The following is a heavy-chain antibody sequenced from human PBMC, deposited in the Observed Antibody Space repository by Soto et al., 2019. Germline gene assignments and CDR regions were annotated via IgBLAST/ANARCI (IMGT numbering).Heavy chain of an antibody. CDR1: GDSISSDKW. V-gene: IGHV4-4*02. CDR3: ARGGDWQFDY. J-gene: IGHJ4*02. D-gene: IGHD2-21*02. CDR2: IPHSGRT. Sequence: QVQLQESGPGLVKPSGTLSLTCAVSGDSISSDKWWSWVRQPPGKGLEWIGEIPHSGRTNYNPPLKSRVTILVEKPKNQVSLELSSMTAADTAVYYCARGGDWQFDYWGQGTLVTVSS.